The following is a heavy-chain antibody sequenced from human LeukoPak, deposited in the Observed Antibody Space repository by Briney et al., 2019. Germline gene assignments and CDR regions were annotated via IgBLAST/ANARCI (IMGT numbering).Heavy chain of an antibody. V-gene: IGHV3-48*03. D-gene: IGHD3-9*01. CDR2: ISTSGSTI. CDR3: ARELRYFDWLPTLDY. CDR1: GFTFRSYE. J-gene: IGHJ4*02. Sequence: GGSLRLSCAASGFTFRSYEMNWVRRAPGKGLEWVSYISTSGSTIYYADSVKGRFSISRDNAKNSLYLQMNSLRAEDTAVYYCARELRYFDWLPTLDYWGQGTLVTVSS.